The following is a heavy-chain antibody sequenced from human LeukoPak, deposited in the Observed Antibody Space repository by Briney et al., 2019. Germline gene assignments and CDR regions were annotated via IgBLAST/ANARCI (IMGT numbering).Heavy chain of an antibody. CDR3: ARGGYDIFSFAYYMDV. D-gene: IGHD3-9*01. J-gene: IGHJ6*03. V-gene: IGHV4-59*01. Sequence: PSETLSLTCTVSGGSISSYYWSWIRQPPGKGLEWIGYIYYSGSTNYNPSLKSRVTISVDTSKNQFSLKLSSVTAADTAVYYCARGGYDIFSFAYYMDVWGKGTTVTISS. CDR2: IYYSGST. CDR1: GGSISSYY.